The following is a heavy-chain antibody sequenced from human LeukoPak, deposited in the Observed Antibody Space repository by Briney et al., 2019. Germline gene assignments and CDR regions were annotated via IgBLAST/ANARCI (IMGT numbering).Heavy chain of an antibody. CDR1: GYTFTGYY. V-gene: IGHV1-2*02. J-gene: IGHJ6*03. CDR2: INPNSGGT. CDR3: ARDGYCSSTSCYGDYYYYYYMDV. Sequence: ASVKVSCKASGYTFTGYYMHWVRQAPGQGLEWMGWINPNSGGTNYAQKFQGRVTMTRDTSISTAYMELSRLRSDDTAVYYCARDGYCSSTSCYGDYYYYYYMDVWGKGTTVTVSS. D-gene: IGHD2-2*03.